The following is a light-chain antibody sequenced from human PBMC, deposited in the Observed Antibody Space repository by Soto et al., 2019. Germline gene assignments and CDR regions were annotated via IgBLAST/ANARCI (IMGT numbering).Light chain of an antibody. J-gene: IGLJ3*02. CDR3: SLSYGGPRV. Sequence: QAVVTQEPSLTVSPGGTVTLTCGSSTGPVTRTNFPYWFQQKPGQAPTTLIYETSNKHSWTPARFAGSLLGGKAALTLSGAQPDDEADYYCSLSYGGPRVFGGGTKLTVL. CDR1: TGPVTRTNF. V-gene: IGLV7-46*01. CDR2: ETS.